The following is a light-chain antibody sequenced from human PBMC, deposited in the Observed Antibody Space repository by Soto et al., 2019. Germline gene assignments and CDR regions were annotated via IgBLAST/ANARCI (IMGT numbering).Light chain of an antibody. CDR1: QSVSSN. V-gene: IGKV3-15*01. CDR3: QQYNNWPPIT. J-gene: IGKJ5*01. Sequence: EIVMTQSPATLSVSPGERSTLSCISSQSVSSNLAWSQQKPGQAPRLLIYGASTRATGIPARFSGSGSGTEFTLTISSLQSEDFAVYYCQQYNNWPPITFGQGTRLEIK. CDR2: GAS.